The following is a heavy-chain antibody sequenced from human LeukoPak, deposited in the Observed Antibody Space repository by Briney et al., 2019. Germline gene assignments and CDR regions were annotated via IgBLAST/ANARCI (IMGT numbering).Heavy chain of an antibody. D-gene: IGHD6-19*01. CDR2: IIPILGIA. CDR3: ARVQWLWEYDY. Sequence: SVKVSCKASGGTFSSYAISWVRQAPGQGLEWVGRIIPILGIANYAQKFQGRVTITADKSTSTAYMELSSLRSEDTAVYYCARVQWLWEYDYWGQGTLVTVSS. J-gene: IGHJ4*02. V-gene: IGHV1-69*04. CDR1: GGTFSSYA.